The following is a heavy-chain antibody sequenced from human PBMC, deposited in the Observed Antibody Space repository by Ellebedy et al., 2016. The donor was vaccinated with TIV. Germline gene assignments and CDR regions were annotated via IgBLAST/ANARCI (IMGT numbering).Heavy chain of an antibody. CDR3: ARVGESGSGSTYYFYGLDV. J-gene: IGHJ6*02. D-gene: IGHD3-10*01. Sequence: MPSETLSPTCTLSGGSTGRHYWSRIRQHQGKGLEWIGYSNYGGNTNYNPSLESRASISVDTSKNQFSLKLTSVTAADTAVYYCARVGESGSGSTYYFYGLDVWGQGTTVTVSS. V-gene: IGHV4-59*11. CDR1: GGSTGRHY. CDR2: SNYGGNT.